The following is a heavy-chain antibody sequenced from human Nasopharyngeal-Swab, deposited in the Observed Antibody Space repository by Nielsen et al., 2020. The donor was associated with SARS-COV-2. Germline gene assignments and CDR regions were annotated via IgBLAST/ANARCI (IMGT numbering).Heavy chain of an antibody. Sequence: RQAPGKGLEWIGEINHSGSTNYNPPLKSRVTISVDTSKNQISLKLSSVTAADTAVYYCARDRFSSGKDPWGQGTLVTVSS. V-gene: IGHV4-34*01. CDR2: INHSGST. D-gene: IGHD3-22*01. CDR3: ARDRFSSGKDP. J-gene: IGHJ5*02.